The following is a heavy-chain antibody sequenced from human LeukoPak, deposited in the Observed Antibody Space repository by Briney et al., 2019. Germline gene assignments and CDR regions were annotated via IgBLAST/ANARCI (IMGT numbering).Heavy chain of an antibody. J-gene: IGHJ3*02. D-gene: IGHD1-26*01. CDR3: ARGGSPPEALGDAFDI. Sequence: GGSLRLSCVASGLTFSSHWMHWVRRAPGKGLVWVSRVNSDGSSTRYADSVQGRFTISRDNAKNTLYLQMNSLRAGDTAVYYCARGGSPPEALGDAFDIWGQGTMVTVSS. CDR1: GLTFSSHW. CDR2: VNSDGSST. V-gene: IGHV3-74*01.